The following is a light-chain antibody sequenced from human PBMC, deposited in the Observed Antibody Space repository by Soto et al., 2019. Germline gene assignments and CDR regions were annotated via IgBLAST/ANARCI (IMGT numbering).Light chain of an antibody. Sequence: EILMPQSPATLSLSPGERATLSCRASQTVTGALAWYQQKPGQAPRLLIYGASTRDSGIPGRSSGSGSGTEFTLTISSLQSEDVAVYYCQQYKDWPPSTFGQGKNVEIK. CDR2: GAS. CDR3: QQYKDWPPST. V-gene: IGKV3-15*01. J-gene: IGKJ2*01. CDR1: QTVTGA.